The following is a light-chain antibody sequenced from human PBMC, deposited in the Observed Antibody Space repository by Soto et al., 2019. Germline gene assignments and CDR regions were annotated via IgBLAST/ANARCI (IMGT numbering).Light chain of an antibody. CDR1: QSISSW. J-gene: IGKJ1*01. CDR3: QQYKSYSP. V-gene: IGKV1-5*01. Sequence: DIQMTQSPSTLSASVGDRVTIHCRASQSISSWLAWYQQKPGKAPKLLIYDASSLESGVPSRFSGSGSGTEFTLTINNLQPDDLATYICQQYKSYSPFARGTKVDVK. CDR2: DAS.